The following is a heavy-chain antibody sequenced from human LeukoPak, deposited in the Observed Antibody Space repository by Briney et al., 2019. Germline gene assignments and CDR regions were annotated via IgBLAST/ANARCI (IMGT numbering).Heavy chain of an antibody. Sequence: SETLSLTCTVSGGSISSYYWSWIRQPPGKGLEWIGYTYYSGSTNYNPSLKSRVTISVDTSKNQFSLKLSSVTAADTAVYYCARHGSGDTAMVMFAFDIWGQGTMVTASS. J-gene: IGHJ3*02. V-gene: IGHV4-59*08. CDR3: ARHGSGDTAMVMFAFDI. CDR1: GGSISSYY. CDR2: TYYSGST. D-gene: IGHD5-18*01.